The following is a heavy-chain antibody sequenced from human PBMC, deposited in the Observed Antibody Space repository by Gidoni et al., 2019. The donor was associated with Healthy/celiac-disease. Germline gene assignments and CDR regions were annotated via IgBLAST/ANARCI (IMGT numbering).Heavy chain of an antibody. CDR2: IRSKAYGGTT. Sequence: EVQLVESGGGLVKPGRSLRLSCTASGFTFGDYAMSWFRQAPGKGLEWVGFIRSKAYGGTTEYAASVKGRFTISRDDSKSIAYLQMNSLKTEDTAVYYCTRDEVVPAAHDAFDIWGQGTMVTVSS. V-gene: IGHV3-49*05. D-gene: IGHD2-2*01. J-gene: IGHJ3*02. CDR3: TRDEVVPAAHDAFDI. CDR1: GFTFGDYA.